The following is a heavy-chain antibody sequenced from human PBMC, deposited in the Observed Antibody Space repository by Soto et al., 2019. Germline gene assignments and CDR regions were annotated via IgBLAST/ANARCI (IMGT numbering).Heavy chain of an antibody. Sequence: PGGSLRLSCAASGLTFSDYYMSWIRQAPGKGLECVSYISTSGSTIYYADSLKGRFTISRDNAKNSLYLQMNSLRAEDTAVYYCARPVYRNSNFYGLDVWGQGTTVTVSS. CDR1: GLTFSDYY. CDR2: ISTSGSTI. V-gene: IGHV3-11*01. J-gene: IGHJ6*02. CDR3: ARPVYRNSNFYGLDV. D-gene: IGHD1-26*01.